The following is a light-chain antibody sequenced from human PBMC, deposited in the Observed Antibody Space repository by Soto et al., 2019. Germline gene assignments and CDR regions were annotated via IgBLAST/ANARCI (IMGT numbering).Light chain of an antibody. V-gene: IGKV3-11*01. Sequence: DIVLTQSPSTLSLSLGDRATLSCRASQSVSGSLAWYQQQPGKAPTLLIYDASNRHSGVPARFSGSGSGTDFTLPITSLEPEDVAVYYCQQHNSSPATFGEGTKVEI. CDR3: QQHNSSPAT. CDR1: QSVSGS. J-gene: IGKJ4*02. CDR2: DAS.